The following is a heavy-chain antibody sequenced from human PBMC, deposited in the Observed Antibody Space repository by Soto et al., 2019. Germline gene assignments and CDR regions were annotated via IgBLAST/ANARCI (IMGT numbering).Heavy chain of an antibody. CDR3: ARSPQTHSYAQFDS. J-gene: IGHJ4*02. D-gene: IGHD3-16*01. Sequence: SETLSLTCTVSGGSLSNYYWSWIRQPAGKGLEWLGRVYTVGSTNYNPSLKSRVTMSVDTSKNQFSLRLTSVTAADTAVYFCARSPQTHSYAQFDSWGQGSLVTVSS. CDR2: VYTVGST. CDR1: GGSLSNYY. V-gene: IGHV4-4*07.